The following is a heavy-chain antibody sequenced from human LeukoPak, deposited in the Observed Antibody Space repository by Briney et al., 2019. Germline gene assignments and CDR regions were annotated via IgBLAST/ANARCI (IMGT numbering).Heavy chain of an antibody. J-gene: IGHJ6*02. CDR3: ARAPITIFGVVIPPYGMDV. CDR1: GVSFSGYY. Sequence: SETLSLTCAVYGVSFSGYYWSWIRQPPGKGLEWIGEINHSGSTNYNPSLKSRVTISVDTSKNQFSLKLSSVTAADTAVYYCARAPITIFGVVIPPYGMDVWGQGTTVTVSS. V-gene: IGHV4-34*01. D-gene: IGHD3-3*01. CDR2: INHSGST.